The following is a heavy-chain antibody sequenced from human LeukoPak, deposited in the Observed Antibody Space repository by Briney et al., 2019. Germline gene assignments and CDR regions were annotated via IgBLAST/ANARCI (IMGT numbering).Heavy chain of an antibody. V-gene: IGHV4-59*11. CDR1: GDSMTSHS. Sequence: NPSETLSLTCNVSGDSMTSHSWTWIRQSPGKSLEWIGYVFYSGVTDYNPSLKSRVTISIDTSKLQFSLKLSSVTAADTAVYYCARPPVWGQGTLVTVSS. CDR2: VFYSGVT. CDR3: ARPPV. J-gene: IGHJ4*02.